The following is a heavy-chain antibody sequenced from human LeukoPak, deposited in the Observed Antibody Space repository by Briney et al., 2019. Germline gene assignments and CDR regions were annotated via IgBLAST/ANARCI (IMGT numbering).Heavy chain of an antibody. CDR1: GGTFSSYY. CDR3: ARAELYYYDSSGYPYYFDY. V-gene: IGHV1-2*02. J-gene: IGHJ4*02. CDR2: INPNSGGT. D-gene: IGHD3-22*01. Sequence: ASVKVSCKASGGTFSSYYMHWVRQAPGQGLEWMGWINPNSGGTNYAQKFQGRVTITRDTSISTAYMELSRLRSDDTAVYYCARAELYYYDSSGYPYYFDYWGQGTLVTVSS.